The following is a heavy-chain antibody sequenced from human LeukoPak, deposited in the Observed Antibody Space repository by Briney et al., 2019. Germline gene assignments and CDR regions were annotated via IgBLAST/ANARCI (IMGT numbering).Heavy chain of an antibody. D-gene: IGHD4-17*01. CDR3: ARVYGDYGRGHFDY. V-gene: IGHV3-21*01. Sequence: GWSLRLSCAASGFTFSTYGINWVRQAPGNGLEWVSSISSGSSYIYYADSVKGRFTISRDNAKNSLYLQMNSLRDDDTAVYYCARVYGDYGRGHFDYWGQGTLATVSS. CDR1: GFTFSTYG. J-gene: IGHJ4*02. CDR2: ISSGSSYI.